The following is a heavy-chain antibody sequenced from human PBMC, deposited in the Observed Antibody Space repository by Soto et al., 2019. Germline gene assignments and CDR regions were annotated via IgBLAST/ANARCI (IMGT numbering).Heavy chain of an antibody. D-gene: IGHD5-18*01. V-gene: IGHV4-59*03. J-gene: IGHJ4*02. Sequence: SAPLSITCPVSGSSISGYYWSWLRQTPGKGLEWIAYIFYSGSTNYNPSLKSRVTISADTSRTQFSLKLTAVTAADTAVYYCARSGNSNGLVFDYWGQGTLVTVSS. CDR3: ARSGNSNGLVFDY. CDR1: GSSISGYY. CDR2: IFYSGST.